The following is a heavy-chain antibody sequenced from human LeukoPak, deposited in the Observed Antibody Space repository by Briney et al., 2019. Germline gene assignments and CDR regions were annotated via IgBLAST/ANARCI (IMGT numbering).Heavy chain of an antibody. CDR2: IKQDGSEK. J-gene: IGHJ4*02. CDR3: ARDRPWATRGYFDY. CDR1: GFTFSSYW. D-gene: IGHD5-12*01. Sequence: PGGSLRLSCAASGFTFSSYWMSWVRQAPGKGLEWVANIKQDGSEKYYVDSVKGRFTISRDNAKNSLYLQMNSLRAEDTAVYYCARDRPWATRGYFDYWGQGTLVTVSS. V-gene: IGHV3-7*01.